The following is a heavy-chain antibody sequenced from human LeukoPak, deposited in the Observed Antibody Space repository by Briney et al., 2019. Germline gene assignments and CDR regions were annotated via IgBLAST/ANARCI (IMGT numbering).Heavy chain of an antibody. CDR3: ARVGGQAACLDY. V-gene: IGHV1-2*02. CDR2: INPNSGDT. Sequence: ASVKVSCKASGYTFTAYYMYWVRQAPGQGLEWMGWINPNSGDTNYAQKFQGRVTITADESTSTAYMELSSLRSEDTAVYYCARVGGQAACLDYWGQGTLVTVSS. J-gene: IGHJ4*02. CDR1: GYTFTAYY. D-gene: IGHD2-15*01.